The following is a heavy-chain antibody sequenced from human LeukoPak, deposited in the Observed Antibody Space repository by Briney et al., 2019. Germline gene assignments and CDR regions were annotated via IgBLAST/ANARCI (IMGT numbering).Heavy chain of an antibody. Sequence: SETLSLTCTVSGGSISSYYWSWIRQPPGKGLEWIGYIYYSGSTNYNPSLKSRVTISVDTSKNQFSLKLSSVTAADTAVYYCARDPGASKVSPGGSWFDPWGQGTLVTVSS. V-gene: IGHV4-59*01. CDR1: GGSISSYY. CDR3: ARDPGASKVSPGGSWFDP. CDR2: IYYSGST. D-gene: IGHD1-26*01. J-gene: IGHJ5*02.